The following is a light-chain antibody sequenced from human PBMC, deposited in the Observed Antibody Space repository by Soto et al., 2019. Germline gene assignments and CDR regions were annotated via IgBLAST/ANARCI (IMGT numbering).Light chain of an antibody. V-gene: IGKV4-1*01. J-gene: IGKJ4*01. CDR2: WAS. Sequence: DILMTQSPDSLAVSLGERATINCKSSQSVLYIPTNKNYLAWYQQKPGQPPKLLIYWASTRESGVPDRFSGSGYGTDFTLTISSLQAEDVAVYYCQQYFTTPRLGFGGGTKVDIK. CDR3: QQYFTTPRLG. CDR1: QSVLYIPTNKNY.